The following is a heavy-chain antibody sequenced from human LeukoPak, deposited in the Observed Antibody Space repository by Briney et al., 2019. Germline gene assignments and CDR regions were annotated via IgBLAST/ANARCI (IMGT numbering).Heavy chain of an antibody. D-gene: IGHD6-13*01. CDR2: INTNTGNP. Sequence: GASVKVSCKASGYTFTNYGINWVRQAPRQGLEWMGWINTNTGNPMYAQGFTGRFVFSLDTSVSTAYLQISSLKADDIAVYYCATRYSSSHYYYLDVWGKGTTVTVSS. J-gene: IGHJ6*03. CDR1: GYTFTNYG. V-gene: IGHV7-4-1*02. CDR3: ATRYSSSHYYYLDV.